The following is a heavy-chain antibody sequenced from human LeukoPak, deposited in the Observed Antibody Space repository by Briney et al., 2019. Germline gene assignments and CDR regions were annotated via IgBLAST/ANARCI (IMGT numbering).Heavy chain of an antibody. V-gene: IGHV3-11*03. CDR2: ISSSSSYT. D-gene: IGHD6-13*01. CDR3: AAGTAADF. J-gene: IGHJ4*02. Sequence: PGGSLRLSCVVSGIPFSDYYMNWIRKAPGKGLEWISYISSSSSYTDYADSVKGRFTISRDNAKSALYLKMHSLRLEDTAVYYCAAGTAADFWGQGTLVTVSS. CDR1: GIPFSDYY.